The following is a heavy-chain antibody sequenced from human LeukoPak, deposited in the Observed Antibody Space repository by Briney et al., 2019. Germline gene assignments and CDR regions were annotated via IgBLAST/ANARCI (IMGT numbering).Heavy chain of an antibody. V-gene: IGHV4-4*02. D-gene: IGHD2-21*02. J-gene: IGHJ4*02. CDR2: INHSGST. Sequence: SETLSLTCAVSGGSISSSNWWSWLRQPPGKGLEWIGKINHSGSTNYNPSLKSRVTISVDTSKNQFSLNLDSVTAADTAVYYCARGPRQTYCGGDCYYAFDHWGQGTLVTVSS. CDR3: ARGPRQTYCGGDCYYAFDH. CDR1: GGSISSSNW.